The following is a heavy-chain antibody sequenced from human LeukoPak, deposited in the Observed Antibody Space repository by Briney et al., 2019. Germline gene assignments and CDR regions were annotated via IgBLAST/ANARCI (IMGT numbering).Heavy chain of an antibody. Sequence: SVKVSCKASGGTFSSYTISWVRQAPGQGLEWMGRIIPILGIANYAQKFQGRVTITADKSTSTAYMELSSLRSEDTAVYYCARDGPDKYYYGSSGYPPAPFDYWGQGTLVTVSS. J-gene: IGHJ4*02. V-gene: IGHV1-69*04. CDR1: GGTFSSYT. CDR2: IIPILGIA. CDR3: ARDGPDKYYYGSSGYPPAPFDY. D-gene: IGHD3-22*01.